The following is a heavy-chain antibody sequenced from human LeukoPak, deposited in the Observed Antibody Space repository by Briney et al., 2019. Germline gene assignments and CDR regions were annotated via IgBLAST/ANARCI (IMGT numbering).Heavy chain of an antibody. D-gene: IGHD5-18*01. V-gene: IGHV3-30*19. J-gene: IGHJ6*03. CDR1: GFSFSSYV. Sequence: GGSLRLSCAASGFSFSSYVMHWVRQAPGKGLEWVAVISYDGSNKYYADSVKGRFTISRDNSKNTLYLQMNSLRAEDTAVYYCAREETSGYSYGYNYYYMDVWGKGTTVTVSS. CDR2: ISYDGSNK. CDR3: AREETSGYSYGYNYYYMDV.